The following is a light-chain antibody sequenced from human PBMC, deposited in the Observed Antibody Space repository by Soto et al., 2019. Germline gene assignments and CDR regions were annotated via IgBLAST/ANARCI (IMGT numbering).Light chain of an antibody. V-gene: IGKV2D-29*01. CDR2: ELS. CDR3: LKSMQIPLT. CDR1: QSLVHSDGKTH. Sequence: DIVMTQTPLSLSVTPGQPASISCKSSQSLVHSDGKTHLYCYQQKTGQPPQLLIYELSNRFSGVPDRFSGSGSETDFTQKISRVEAEDVGVYYCLKSMQIPLTFGQGTRLDIK. J-gene: IGKJ5*01.